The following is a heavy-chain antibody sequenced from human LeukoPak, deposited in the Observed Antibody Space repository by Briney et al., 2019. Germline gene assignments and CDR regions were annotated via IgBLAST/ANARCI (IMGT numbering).Heavy chain of an antibody. CDR3: ARGVFN. V-gene: IGHV4-59*01. CDR1: GGSISSYY. Sequence: PSETLSLTCTVSGGSISSYYWSWIRQPPGKGLEWIAYIYYSGSTNYNPSLKSRVTISVDTSKNQFSLKLSSVTAADTAVYYCARGVFNWGQGTLVTVSS. J-gene: IGHJ4*02. CDR2: IYYSGST. D-gene: IGHD3-10*01.